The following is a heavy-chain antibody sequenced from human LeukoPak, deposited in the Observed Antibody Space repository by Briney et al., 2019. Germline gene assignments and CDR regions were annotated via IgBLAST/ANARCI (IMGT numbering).Heavy chain of an antibody. V-gene: IGHV3-48*04. CDR3: ARGITMIAFDY. CDR1: RFTFSSYS. CDR2: ISSSSSTI. J-gene: IGHJ4*02. D-gene: IGHD3-22*01. Sequence: GGSLRLSCAASRFTFSSYSMNWVRQAPGKGLEWVSYISSSSSTIYYADSVKGRFTISRDNAKNSLYLQMNSLRAEDTAVYYCARGITMIAFDYWGQGTLVTVSS.